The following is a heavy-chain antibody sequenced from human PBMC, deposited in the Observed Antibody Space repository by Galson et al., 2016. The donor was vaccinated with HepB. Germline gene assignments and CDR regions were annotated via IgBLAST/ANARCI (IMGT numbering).Heavy chain of an antibody. V-gene: IGHV3-23*01. CDR1: GLTLNTYA. CDR2: VDGSTDTT. CDR3: ARGTSGYAAFDI. J-gene: IGHJ3*02. Sequence: SLRLSCAASGLTLNTYAMSWVRQAPGKGLEWVSAVDGSTDTTYHADSVKGRFTLSRDNSRNSVSLQMNGLRVEDTAVYFCARGTSGYAAFDIWGQGTLVTVS. D-gene: IGHD6-25*01.